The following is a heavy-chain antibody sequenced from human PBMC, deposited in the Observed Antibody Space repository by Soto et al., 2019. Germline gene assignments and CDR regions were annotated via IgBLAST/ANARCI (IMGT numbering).Heavy chain of an antibody. D-gene: IGHD3-22*01. CDR1: GFTFDDYA. V-gene: IGHV3-9*01. Sequence: EVQLVESGGGLVQPGRSLRLSCAASGFTFDDYAMHWVRQAPGKGLEWVSGISWNSGSIGYADSVKGRFTISRDNAKNSLYLQMNSLRAEDTALYYCAKDIGYYDSSGYNYWGQGTLVTVSS. CDR2: ISWNSGSI. CDR3: AKDIGYYDSSGYNY. J-gene: IGHJ4*02.